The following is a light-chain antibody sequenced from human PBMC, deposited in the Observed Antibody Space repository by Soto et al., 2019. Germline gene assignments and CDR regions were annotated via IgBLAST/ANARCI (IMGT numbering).Light chain of an antibody. CDR3: QSYDSTLSARYV. CDR1: SSNIGAGYD. CDR2: GNI. Sequence: QLVLTQPPSVSGAPGQRVTISCTGSSSNIGAGYDVHWYQQRPGTAPKLLIFGNINRPSGVPDRFSGSKSGTSAPLAITGLQAEDEGDYYCQSYDSTLSARYVFGTGTKVTVL. V-gene: IGLV1-40*01. J-gene: IGLJ1*01.